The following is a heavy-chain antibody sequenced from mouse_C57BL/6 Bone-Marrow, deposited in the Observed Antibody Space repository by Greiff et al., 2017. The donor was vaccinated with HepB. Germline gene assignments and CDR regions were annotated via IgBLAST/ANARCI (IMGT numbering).Heavy chain of an antibody. CDR1: GFNIKNTY. D-gene: IGHD2-3*01. V-gene: IGHV14-3*01. Sequence: EVQLQQSVAELVRPGASVKLSCTASGFNIKNTYMHWVKQRPEQGLEWIGRIYPANGNTNYAPKFQGKATLTADTSSNTAYLQLSSLTSEDTAIYYGATDVYYADWDVDVWGTGTTVTVSS. J-gene: IGHJ1*03. CDR3: ATDVYYADWDVDV. CDR2: IYPANGNT.